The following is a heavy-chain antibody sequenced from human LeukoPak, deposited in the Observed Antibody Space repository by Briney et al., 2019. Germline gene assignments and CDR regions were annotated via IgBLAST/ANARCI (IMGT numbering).Heavy chain of an antibody. CDR3: ARGGQIFGVVTGFDY. D-gene: IGHD3-3*01. J-gene: IGHJ4*02. CDR1: GFTFSSYA. CDR2: ISYDGSNK. V-gene: IGHV3-30-3*01. Sequence: GRSLRLSCAASGFTFSSYAMHWVRQAPGKGLEWVAVISYDGSNKYYADSVKGRFTISSDNSKNTLYLQMNSLRAEDTAVYYCARGGQIFGVVTGFDYWGQGTLVTASS.